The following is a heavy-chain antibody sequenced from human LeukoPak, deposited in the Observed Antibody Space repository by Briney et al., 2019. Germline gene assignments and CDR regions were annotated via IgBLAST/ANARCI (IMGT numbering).Heavy chain of an antibody. CDR1: GGSISSYY. Sequence: SETLSLTCTVSGGSISSYYWSWIRQPAGKGLEWIGRIYTSGSTNYNPSLKSRVTMSVDTSKNQFSLKLSSVTAADTAVYYCAREDCSSTSCYYNYYYYMDVWGKGTTVTVSS. J-gene: IGHJ6*03. V-gene: IGHV4-4*07. D-gene: IGHD2-2*01. CDR3: AREDCSSTSCYYNYYYYMDV. CDR2: IYTSGST.